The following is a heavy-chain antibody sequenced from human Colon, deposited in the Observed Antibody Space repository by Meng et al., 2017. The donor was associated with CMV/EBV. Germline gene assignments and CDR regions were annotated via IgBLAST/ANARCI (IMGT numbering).Heavy chain of an antibody. CDR2: ISGNGGST. J-gene: IGHJ6*02. CDR3: ARGVAGPTIFGNGMDV. CDR1: GFTFSSYG. D-gene: IGHD3-3*01. Sequence: GESLKISCAASGFTFSSYGMSWVRQAPGKGLEWVSVISGNGGSTYYGDSVKGRFTISRNNSNNTLYLQMRSLRAEDTAVYFCARGVAGPTIFGNGMDVWGQGTTVTVSS. V-gene: IGHV3-23*01.